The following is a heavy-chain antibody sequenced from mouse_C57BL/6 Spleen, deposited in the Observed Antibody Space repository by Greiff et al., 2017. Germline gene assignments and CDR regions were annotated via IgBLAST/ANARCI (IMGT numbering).Heavy chain of an antibody. Sequence: EVHLVESEGGLVQPGSSMKLSCTASGFTFRDYYMAWVRQVPDKGLEWVANINYDGSSTYYLDSLKSRFIISRDNAKNILYLQMSSLKSEDTATYYCALLRGYAMDYWGQGTSVTVSS. D-gene: IGHD1-1*01. V-gene: IGHV5-16*01. CDR3: ALLRGYAMDY. CDR2: INYDGSST. J-gene: IGHJ4*01. CDR1: GFTFRDYY.